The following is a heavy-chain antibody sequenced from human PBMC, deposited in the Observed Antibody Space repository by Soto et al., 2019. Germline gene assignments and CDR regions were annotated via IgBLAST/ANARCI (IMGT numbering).Heavy chain of an antibody. Sequence: EVQLVESGGGLVKPGGSLRLSCAASGFTFSSYSMNWVRQAPGKGLAWVSSISSSSSYLFYADSVKGRFTISRDNDKNPLYLQMNNLRAEYTAVYYCARDQPEYSYGYGLGYWGQGTLVTVSS. CDR3: ARDQPEYSYGYGLGY. D-gene: IGHD5-18*01. J-gene: IGHJ4*02. V-gene: IGHV3-21*01. CDR2: ISSSSSYL. CDR1: GFTFSSYS.